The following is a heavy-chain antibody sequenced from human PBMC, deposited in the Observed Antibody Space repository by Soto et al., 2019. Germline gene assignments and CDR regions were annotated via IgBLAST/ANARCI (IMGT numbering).Heavy chain of an antibody. J-gene: IGHJ4*02. CDR2: LNNGGDHP. Sequence: GGSLRLSCAASGFTFSRSAMTWVRQAPGKGLEWVSALNNGGDHPYYADSVKGRFTISRDNSKNTLYLQMNSLTAEDTALYYCAKDGERSGPGCSNGVCYLLDNWGQGTLVTVSS. D-gene: IGHD2-8*01. CDR3: AKDGERSGPGCSNGVCYLLDN. CDR1: GFTFSRSA. V-gene: IGHV3-23*01.